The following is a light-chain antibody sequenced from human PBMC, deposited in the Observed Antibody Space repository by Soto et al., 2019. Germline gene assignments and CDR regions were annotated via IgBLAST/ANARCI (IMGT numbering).Light chain of an antibody. CDR3: QQSYSYVWT. V-gene: IGKV1-5*01. CDR2: DAS. J-gene: IGKJ1*01. Sequence: DIQMTRSPSTLSSSVGDLFTITCRASQSIRSRLAWFQQKPGKAPKLLIYDASSLESGVPQRFSGSGSGTDFTLTISCLQSEDFAPSYCQQSYSYVWTFGQGTKVDIK. CDR1: QSIRSR.